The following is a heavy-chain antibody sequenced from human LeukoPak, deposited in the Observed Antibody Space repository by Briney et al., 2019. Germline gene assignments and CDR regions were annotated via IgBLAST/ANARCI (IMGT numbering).Heavy chain of an antibody. J-gene: IGHJ4*02. CDR3: AGSEQWLVQG. CDR2: INSDASST. D-gene: IGHD6-19*01. CDR1: GFTFSSSW. V-gene: IGHV3-74*01. Sequence: PGGSLRLSCAASGFTFSSSWMHWVGQAPGKGLVWVSRINSDASSTSYADSVKGRFTISRDNAKNTLYLQMNSLRAEDTAVYYCAGSEQWLVQGWGQGTLVTVSS.